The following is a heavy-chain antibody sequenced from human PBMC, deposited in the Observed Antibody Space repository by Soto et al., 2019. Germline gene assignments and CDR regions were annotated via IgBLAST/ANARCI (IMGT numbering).Heavy chain of an antibody. CDR1: GFSPSNAKMG. CDR3: ARLLTYCGRDCNYFDY. CDR2: IFSYDKK. V-gene: IGHV2-26*01. J-gene: IGHJ4*02. Sequence: QVTLKESGPVLVKPTETLTLTCTVSGFSPSNAKMGVSWIRQPPGQALEWLAHIFSYDKKSYKTSLKNRLTISKDTSKSHVILTMTNMDPVDTATYYCARLLTYCGRDCNYFDYWGQGTLVTVSS. D-gene: IGHD2-21*02.